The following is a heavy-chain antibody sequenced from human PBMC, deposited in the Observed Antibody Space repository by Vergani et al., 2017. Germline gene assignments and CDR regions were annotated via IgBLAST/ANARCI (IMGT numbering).Heavy chain of an antibody. V-gene: IGHV3-7*03. D-gene: IGHD6-19*01. Sequence: EVQLVESGGGLVQPGGSLRLSCAASGFTFSSYWMSWVRQAPGKGLEWVANIKQDGSEKYYVDSVKGRFTISRDNAKNSLYLQMNSLRAEDTVVYYCARVSIAVAGYYYYGMDVWGQGTTVTVSS. CDR3: ARVSIAVAGYYYYGMDV. J-gene: IGHJ6*02. CDR1: GFTFSSYW. CDR2: IKQDGSEK.